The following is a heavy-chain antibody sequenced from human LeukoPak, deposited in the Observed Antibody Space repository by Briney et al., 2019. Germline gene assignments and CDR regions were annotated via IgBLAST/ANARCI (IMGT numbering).Heavy chain of an antibody. V-gene: IGHV3-7*01. Sequence: GGSLRLSCGASGFTFSSYWMSWVRQAPGRGLEGVANIKQDGSEKYYVDSVKGRFTISRNNAKNSLYLQMNSLRAEETALYYCASGRQLGYWGQGTLVTVSS. CDR1: GFTFSSYW. CDR2: IKQDGSEK. J-gene: IGHJ4*02. D-gene: IGHD3-16*01. CDR3: ASGRQLGY.